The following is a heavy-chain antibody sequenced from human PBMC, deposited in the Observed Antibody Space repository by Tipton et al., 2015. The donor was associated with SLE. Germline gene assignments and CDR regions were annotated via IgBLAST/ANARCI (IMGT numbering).Heavy chain of an antibody. Sequence: SLRLSCAASGFTFSDYYMNWVRQAPGKGLEWVSSISSSSTIYYADSVKGRFTISRDNAKNSLYLQMNSLRAEDTAVYYCAKDGADSSSWYYFDYWGQGTLVTVSS. CDR2: ISSSSTI. CDR3: AKDGADSSSWYYFDY. D-gene: IGHD6-13*01. J-gene: IGHJ4*02. V-gene: IGHV3-69-1*01. CDR1: GFTFSDYY.